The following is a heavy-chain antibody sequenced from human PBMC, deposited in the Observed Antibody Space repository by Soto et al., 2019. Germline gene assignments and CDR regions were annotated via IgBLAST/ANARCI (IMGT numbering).Heavy chain of an antibody. J-gene: IGHJ4*02. V-gene: IGHV1-18*01. CDR3: ARDQKYYDSSGYYQSRRFDY. D-gene: IGHD3-22*01. CDR1: GYTFTSYG. CDR2: ISAYNGNT. Sequence: GASVKVSCKASGYTFTSYGISWVRQAPGQGLEWMGWISAYNGNTNYAQKLQGRVTMTTDTSTSTAYMELRSLRSDDTAVYYCARDQKYYDSSGYYQSRRFDYWGQGTLVTVSS.